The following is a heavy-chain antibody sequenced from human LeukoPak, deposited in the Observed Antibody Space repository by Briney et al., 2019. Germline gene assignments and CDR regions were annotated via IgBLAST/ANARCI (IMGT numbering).Heavy chain of an antibody. CDR3: AKVAKKWLVLASAKPFDY. CDR2: ISGSGGST. J-gene: IGHJ4*02. D-gene: IGHD6-19*01. Sequence: GGSLRLSCAASGSAFSSYAMSWVRQAPGKGLEWVSAISGSGGSTYYADSVKGRFTISRDNSKNTLYLQMNSLRAEDTAVYYCAKVAKKWLVLASAKPFDYWGQGTLVTVSS. V-gene: IGHV3-23*01. CDR1: GSAFSSYA.